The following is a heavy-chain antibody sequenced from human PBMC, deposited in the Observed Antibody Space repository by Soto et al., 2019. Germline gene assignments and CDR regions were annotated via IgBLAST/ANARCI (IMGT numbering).Heavy chain of an antibody. Sequence: LRLSCAASGFTFSDYYMSWIRQAPGKGLEWVSYISSSGSTIYYADSVKGRFTISRDNAKNSLYLQMNSLRAEDTAVYYCARVYYYDSSGYVGYWGQGTLVTVSS. V-gene: IGHV3-11*01. J-gene: IGHJ4*02. CDR2: ISSSGSTI. D-gene: IGHD3-22*01. CDR1: GFTFSDYY. CDR3: ARVYYYDSSGYVGY.